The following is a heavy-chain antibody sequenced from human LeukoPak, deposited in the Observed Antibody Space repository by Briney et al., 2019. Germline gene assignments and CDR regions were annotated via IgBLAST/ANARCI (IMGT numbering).Heavy chain of an antibody. D-gene: IGHD3-16*01. CDR3: VGHSDY. Sequence: PGGSLRLSCAASGFTFSSYWMHWVRQAPGKGPVWVSRIDSDGSSTSYADSVKGRFTISRDNAKNSLYLQMNSLRAEDTAVYYCVGHSDYWGQGTLVTVSS. J-gene: IGHJ4*02. CDR2: IDSDGSST. V-gene: IGHV3-74*01. CDR1: GFTFSSYW.